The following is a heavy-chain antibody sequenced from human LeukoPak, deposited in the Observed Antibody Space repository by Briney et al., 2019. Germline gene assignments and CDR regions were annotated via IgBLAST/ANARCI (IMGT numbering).Heavy chain of an antibody. J-gene: IGHJ4*02. CDR3: ARHQWLGPFDS. Sequence: SETLSLTCTVFGGSISSSSQYWGWIRQPPGEGLEWIGSIYFSGSTYYSPSLKSRVTISVDPSTNQFPLKLSSVTAADTAVYFYARHQWLGPFDSWGQGTLVTVSS. CDR2: IYFSGST. D-gene: IGHD6-19*01. V-gene: IGHV4-39*01. CDR1: GGSISSSSQY.